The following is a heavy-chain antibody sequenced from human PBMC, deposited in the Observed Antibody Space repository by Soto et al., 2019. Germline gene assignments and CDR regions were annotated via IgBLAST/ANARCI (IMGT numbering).Heavy chain of an antibody. CDR3: ALTTGYCSGGSCPHDAFDI. CDR1: GFTFSSYA. D-gene: IGHD2-15*01. J-gene: IGHJ3*02. V-gene: IGHV3-23*01. Sequence: EVQLLESGGGLVQPGGSLRLSCAASGFTFSSYAMSWVRQAPGKGLEWVSAISGSGGSTYYADSVKGRFTIARDNSKNTLYLRMNSLRAEDTAVYYCALTTGYCSGGSCPHDAFDILGQGTMVTVSS. CDR2: ISGSGGST.